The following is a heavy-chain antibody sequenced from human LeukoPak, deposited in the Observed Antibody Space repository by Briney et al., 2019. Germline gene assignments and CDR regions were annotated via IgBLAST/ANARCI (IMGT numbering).Heavy chain of an antibody. CDR1: GGSINDHY. CDR3: ARENSSGWYYFDY. J-gene: IGHJ4*02. Sequence: PSETLSLTCTVSGGSINDHYWSWIRQPPGKGPEWIGYIYYSGSTKYKPSLKSRVTILLDMSKNQFSLKLSSVTAADTAVYYCARENSSGWYYFDYWGQGTLVTVSA. V-gene: IGHV4-59*11. D-gene: IGHD6-19*01. CDR2: IYYSGST.